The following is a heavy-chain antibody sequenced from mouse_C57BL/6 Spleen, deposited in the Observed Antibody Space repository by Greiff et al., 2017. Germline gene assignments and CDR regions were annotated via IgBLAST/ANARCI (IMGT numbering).Heavy chain of an antibody. CDR1: GYTFTSYW. D-gene: IGHD1-3*01. CDR2: IHPNSGST. V-gene: IGHV1-64*01. CDR3: ARGGYSDNYYWYFDV. Sequence: QVQLQQSGAELVKPGASVKLSCKASGYTFTSYWMHWVKQRPGQGLEWIGMIHPNSGSTNYNEKFKSKATLTVDKSSSTAYMQLSSLTSEDSAVYYCARGGYSDNYYWYFDVWGTGTTVTVSS. J-gene: IGHJ1*03.